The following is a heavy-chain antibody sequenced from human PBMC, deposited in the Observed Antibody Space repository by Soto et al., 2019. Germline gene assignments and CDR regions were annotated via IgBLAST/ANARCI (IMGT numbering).Heavy chain of an antibody. CDR1: GLTFSTYS. CDR2: ISGSGNYT. V-gene: IGHV3-21*01. J-gene: IGHJ4*02. CDR3: AREGINNYNEYYFDS. Sequence: GGSLRLSCAASGLTFSTYSMNWVRQAPGKGLEWVSSISGSGNYTHYADFLRGRFTISRDNAKTSLYLQMNSLRAEDTAVYYCAREGINNYNEYYFDSWGQGTVVTVSS. D-gene: IGHD4-4*01.